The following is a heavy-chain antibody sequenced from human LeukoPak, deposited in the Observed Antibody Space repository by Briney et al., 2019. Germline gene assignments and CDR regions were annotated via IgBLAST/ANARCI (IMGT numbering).Heavy chain of an antibody. D-gene: IGHD6-19*01. CDR2: ISSNGGST. CDR3: ARDGWPHYYYYMDV. J-gene: IGHJ6*03. Sequence: PGGSLRLSCAASGFTFSSYAMHWVRQAPGKGLEYVSAISSNGGSTYYANSVKGRFTISRDNSKNTLYLQMGSLRAEDMAVYYCARDGWPHYYYYMDVWGKGTTVTVSS. CDR1: GFTFSSYA. V-gene: IGHV3-64*01.